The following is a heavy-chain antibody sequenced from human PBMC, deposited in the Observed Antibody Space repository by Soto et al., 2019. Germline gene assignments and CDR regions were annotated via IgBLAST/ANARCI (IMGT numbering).Heavy chain of an antibody. CDR1: GGTFNSYT. D-gene: IGHD2-15*01. CDR3: AVLLHHFAY. J-gene: IGHJ4*02. CDR2: IIPLLDIS. Sequence: QVQLLQSGSEVKKPGSSVKVSCQASGGTFNSYTISWVRQAPGQGLEWMGRIIPLLDISNYPQRFQGRVTITADKSTRTAYLEVTSLTSEDTAIYYCAVLLHHFAYWGQGTLVTVSS. V-gene: IGHV1-69*02.